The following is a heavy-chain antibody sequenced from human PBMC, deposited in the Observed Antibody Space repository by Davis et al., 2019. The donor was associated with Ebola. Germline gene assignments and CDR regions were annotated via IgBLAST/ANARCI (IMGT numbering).Heavy chain of an antibody. D-gene: IGHD5-18*01. Sequence: ASVKVSCKASGYTFTSYYMHWVRQAPGQGLEWMGIINPSGGSTNYAQKFQGRVTITADKSTSTAYMELSSLRSEDTAVYYCARAGGYSYGTYYYYGMDVWGQGTTVTVSS. J-gene: IGHJ6*02. CDR2: INPSGGST. V-gene: IGHV1-46*01. CDR3: ARAGGYSYGTYYYYGMDV. CDR1: GYTFTSYY.